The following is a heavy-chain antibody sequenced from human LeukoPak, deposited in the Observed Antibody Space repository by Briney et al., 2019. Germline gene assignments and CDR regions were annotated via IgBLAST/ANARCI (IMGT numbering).Heavy chain of an antibody. CDR2: ISSSGSSI. CDR3: AKELPAGDYYYYGMDV. Sequence: GGSLRLSCAASGFSFSDYYMNWIRRAPGKGLEWISYISSSGSSIYYADSVKGRFTISRDNSKNTLYLQMNSLRAEDTAVYYCAKELPAGDYYYYGMDVWGQGTTVTVSS. CDR1: GFSFSDYY. J-gene: IGHJ6*02. V-gene: IGHV3-11*04. D-gene: IGHD2-2*01.